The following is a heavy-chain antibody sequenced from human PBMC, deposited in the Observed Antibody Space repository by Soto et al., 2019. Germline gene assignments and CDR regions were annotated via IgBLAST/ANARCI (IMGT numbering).Heavy chain of an antibody. V-gene: IGHV5-10-1*01. J-gene: IGHJ6*02. CDR3: ARHGDSSDIYYYYGMDV. Sequence: VEPLNIPCKGSRYSFTSYWISCVRQMPGKGLKWKERIDPSDSYTNYSPSFQGHVTISADKSISTAYLQWSSLKASDTAMYYCARHGDSSDIYYYYGMDVWGQGTTVTVSS. D-gene: IGHD3-22*01. CDR1: RYSFTSYW. CDR2: IDPSDSYT.